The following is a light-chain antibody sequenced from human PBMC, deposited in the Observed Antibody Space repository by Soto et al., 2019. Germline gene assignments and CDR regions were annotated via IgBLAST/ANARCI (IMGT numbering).Light chain of an antibody. V-gene: IGLV2-14*03. CDR1: RSDVGGYNY. CDR3: SSYTSSSTRV. CDR2: DVS. J-gene: IGLJ2*01. Sequence: QSALTQPACVSGSRGQSITISCTGTRSDVGGYNYVSWYQHHPGKAPKLMIYDVSNRPSGVSNRFSGSKSGNTASLTISGLQAEDEADYYCSSYTSSSTRVFGGGTKVTVL.